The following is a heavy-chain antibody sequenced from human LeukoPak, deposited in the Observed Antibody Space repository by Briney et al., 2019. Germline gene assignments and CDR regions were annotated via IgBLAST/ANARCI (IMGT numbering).Heavy chain of an antibody. CDR2: IYHSGST. CDR1: GGSISSSNW. J-gene: IGHJ3*02. CDR3: ARASSSCHGAFDI. D-gene: IGHD6-13*01. V-gene: IGHV4-4*02. Sequence: PSETLSLTCAVSGGSISSSNWWSWVRQPPGKGLEGIGEIYHSGSTNYNPSLKSRVTISVDKSKNQFSLKLSSVTAADTAVYYCARASSSCHGAFDIWGQGTMVTVSS.